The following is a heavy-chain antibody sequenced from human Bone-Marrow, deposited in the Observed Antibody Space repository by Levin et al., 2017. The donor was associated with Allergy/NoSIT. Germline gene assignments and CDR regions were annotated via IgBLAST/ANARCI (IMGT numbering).Heavy chain of an antibody. D-gene: IGHD6-19*01. J-gene: IGHJ4*02. V-gene: IGHV3-23*01. CDR2: MTASGNKI. CDR3: SLSSGWEEAGYLDF. CDR1: GFTFNNYA. Sequence: GGSLRLSCVASGFTFNNYAMNWVRLAPGKGLEWVASMTASGNKILYADSVKGRFTIARDNSKNTLYLRMNSLTAEDTAIYYCSLSSGWEEAGYLDFWGQGTLVTVSS.